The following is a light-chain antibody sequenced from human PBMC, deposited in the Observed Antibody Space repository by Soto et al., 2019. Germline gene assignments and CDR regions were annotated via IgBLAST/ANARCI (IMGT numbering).Light chain of an antibody. J-gene: IGLJ1*01. CDR1: SSDVGGYNY. CDR2: EVS. Sequence: QSALTQPPSASGSPGQSVTISCTGTSSDVGGYNYVSWYQQHPGKAPKLMIYEVSKRPSGVPDRFSGSKSGNTASLTVSGLXXXXXXXXXCSSYAGSNNLGVFGTGTKVTVL. CDR3: SSYAGSNNLGV. V-gene: IGLV2-8*01.